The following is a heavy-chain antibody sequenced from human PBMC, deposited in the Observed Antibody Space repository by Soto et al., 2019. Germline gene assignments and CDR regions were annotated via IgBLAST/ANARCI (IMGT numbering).Heavy chain of an antibody. Sequence: SETLSLTCTVSGGSISSGGYYWSWIRQHPGKGLEWIGYIYYSGSTYYNPSLKSRVTISVDTSKNQFSLKLSSVTAADTAVYYWRRPLRRGPPFDSGGRGPLVTVSS. J-gene: IGHJ4*02. CDR2: IYYSGST. V-gene: IGHV4-31*03. CDR3: RRPLRRGPPFDS. D-gene: IGHD3-10*01. CDR1: GGSISSGGYY.